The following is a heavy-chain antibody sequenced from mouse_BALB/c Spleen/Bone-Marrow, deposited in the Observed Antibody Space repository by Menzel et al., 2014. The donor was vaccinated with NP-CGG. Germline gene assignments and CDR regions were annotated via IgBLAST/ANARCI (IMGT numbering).Heavy chain of an antibody. V-gene: IGHV1S81*02. CDR2: INPSNGGT. Sequence: VQLQQSGAELVKPGASVKLSCKASGYTFTNYYIYWVKQWPGQGLEWIGGINPSNGGTKFNEKFKNKATLTIDKSSSTAYIQLSSLTSEDSAVYYCSRHYYSTPSYAMDYWGQGTSVTVSS. J-gene: IGHJ4*01. CDR3: SRHYYSTPSYAMDY. CDR1: GYTFTNYY. D-gene: IGHD1-1*01.